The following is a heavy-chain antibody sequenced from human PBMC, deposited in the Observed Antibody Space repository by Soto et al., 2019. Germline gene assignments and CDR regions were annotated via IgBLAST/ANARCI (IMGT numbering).Heavy chain of an antibody. V-gene: IGHV5-51*01. J-gene: IGHJ5*02. Sequence: GESLKISCKGSGYSFTSYWIYWMRQMPGKGLECVGIIYPDDSDIRYSPSFHGHVTISADRSSSTAFLQWSSLKASDTAIYYCARSLYCTGSSCYVDTWGRGTWGTVSS. CDR1: GYSFTSYW. D-gene: IGHD2-15*01. CDR3: ARSLYCTGSSCYVDT. CDR2: IYPDDSDI.